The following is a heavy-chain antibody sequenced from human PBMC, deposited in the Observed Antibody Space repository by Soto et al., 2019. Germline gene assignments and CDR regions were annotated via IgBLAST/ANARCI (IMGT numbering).Heavy chain of an antibody. J-gene: IGHJ5*02. Sequence: TGGSLRLSCAASGFTFDDYAMHWVRQAPGKGLEWVSGISWNSGSIGYADSVKGRFTISRDNAKNSLYLQMNSLRAEDTALYYCAKIAGLGKNWFDPWGQGTLVTVSS. V-gene: IGHV3-9*01. CDR1: GFTFDDYA. CDR3: AKIAGLGKNWFDP. CDR2: ISWNSGSI. D-gene: IGHD2-21*01.